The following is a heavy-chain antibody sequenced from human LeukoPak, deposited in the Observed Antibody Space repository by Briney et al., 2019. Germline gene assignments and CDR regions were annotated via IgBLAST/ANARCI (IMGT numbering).Heavy chain of an antibody. D-gene: IGHD2-15*01. J-gene: IGHJ3*02. CDR3: ARISLDAFDI. Sequence: GGSLRLSCAASGYMFSSYAMSWVRQAPGKGLEWVSGISGSGGRTDYADSVKGRFTISRDNSKNMLYLQMNSLRAEDTAVYHCARISLDAFDIWGQGTMVTVSS. CDR2: ISGSGGRT. V-gene: IGHV3-23*01. CDR1: GYMFSSYA.